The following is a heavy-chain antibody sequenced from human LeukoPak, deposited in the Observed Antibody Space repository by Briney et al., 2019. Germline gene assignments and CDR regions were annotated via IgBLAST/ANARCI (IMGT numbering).Heavy chain of an antibody. CDR2: ITSSSSYI. Sequence: PGGSLRLSCAASGFTFSSYSMKWVRQAPGKGLEWVSSITSSSSYIYYADSVKGRFTISRDNAKNSLFLQMNSLRAEDTAAYYCARLRAGYCTSTSCYSDYWGQGTLVTVSS. V-gene: IGHV3-21*01. CDR3: ARLRAGYCTSTSCYSDY. J-gene: IGHJ4*02. CDR1: GFTFSSYS. D-gene: IGHD2-2*02.